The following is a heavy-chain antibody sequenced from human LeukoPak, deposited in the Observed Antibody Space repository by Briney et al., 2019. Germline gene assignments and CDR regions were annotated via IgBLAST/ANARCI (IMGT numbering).Heavy chain of an antibody. V-gene: IGHV4-59*11. CDR2: IYYSGST. D-gene: IGHD3-22*01. Sequence: SETLSLTCTVSGGSISSHYWSWIRQPPGKGLEWIGYIYYSGSTNYNPSLKSRVTISVDTSKNQFSLKLSSVTAADTAVYYCARYNYYDSSGLDYWGQGTLVTVSS. CDR3: ARYNYYDSSGLDY. CDR1: GGSISSHY. J-gene: IGHJ4*02.